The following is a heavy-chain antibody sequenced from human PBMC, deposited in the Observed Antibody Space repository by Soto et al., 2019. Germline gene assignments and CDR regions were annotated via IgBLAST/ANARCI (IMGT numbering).Heavy chain of an antibody. CDR1: GFTFSSYG. D-gene: IGHD3-10*01. Sequence: GGSLRLSCAASGFTFSSYGMHWVRQAPGKGLEWVAVISYDGSNKYYADSVKGRFTISRDNSKNTLYLQMNSLRAEDTAVYYCAKSEVTDVLLWFALDYWGQGTLVTVSS. J-gene: IGHJ4*02. CDR2: ISYDGSNK. CDR3: AKSEVTDVLLWFALDY. V-gene: IGHV3-30*18.